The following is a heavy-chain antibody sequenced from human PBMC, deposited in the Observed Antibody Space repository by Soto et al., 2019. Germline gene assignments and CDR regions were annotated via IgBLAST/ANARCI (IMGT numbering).Heavy chain of an antibody. Sequence: GSSLKLSCKFSGYTFTSYVISWVRQAPGQGLEWMGWISAYNGNTNYAQKLQGRVTMTTDTSTSTAYMELRSLRSDDTAVYYCARVDYYDSSGYYYFDYWGQGTLVTVSS. CDR3: ARVDYYDSSGYYYFDY. CDR1: GYTFTSYV. D-gene: IGHD3-22*01. CDR2: ISAYNGNT. V-gene: IGHV1-18*01. J-gene: IGHJ4*02.